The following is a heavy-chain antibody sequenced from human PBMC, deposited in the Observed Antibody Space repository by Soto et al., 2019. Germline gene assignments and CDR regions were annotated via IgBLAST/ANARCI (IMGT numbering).Heavy chain of an antibody. CDR2: IWYDGSNK. J-gene: IGHJ6*03. Sequence: QVQLVESGGGVVQPGRSLRLSCAASGFTFSSYGMHWVRQAPGKGLEWVAVIWYDGSNKYYADSVKGRFTISRDNSKNTLYLQMNSLRAEDTAVYYCARDGVEHSDYYDYYYLDVWGKGTTVTVSS. D-gene: IGHD1-26*01. CDR3: ARDGVEHSDYYDYYYLDV. CDR1: GFTFSSYG. V-gene: IGHV3-33*01.